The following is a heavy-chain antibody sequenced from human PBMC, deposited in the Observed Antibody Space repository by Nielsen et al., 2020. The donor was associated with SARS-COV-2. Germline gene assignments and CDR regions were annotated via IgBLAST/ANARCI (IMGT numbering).Heavy chain of an antibody. CDR3: ARGAYYDILTAYFY. D-gene: IGHD3-9*01. V-gene: IGHV3-30*04. J-gene: IGHJ4*02. Sequence: GESLKISCAASGFTLSRYAMHWVRQAPGKGLEWGAVISYDGNNKYYADSVKGRFTISRDTSKNTLFLQMSSLKVEDTAVYYCARGAYYDILTAYFYWGQGTLVTVSS. CDR2: ISYDGNNK. CDR1: GFTLSRYA.